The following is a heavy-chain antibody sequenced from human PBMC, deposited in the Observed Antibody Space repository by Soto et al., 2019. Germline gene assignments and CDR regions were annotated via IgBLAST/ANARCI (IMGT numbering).Heavy chain of an antibody. V-gene: IGHV4-31*01. D-gene: IGHD3-22*01. J-gene: IGHJ4*02. CDR3: ASTATRYYYDSSGYYPFDY. CDR2: IYYSGST. CDR1: GGSISSSGYY. Sequence: SETLSLTCTVSGGSISSSGYYWSWIRQHPGKGLEWIGYIYYSGSTYYNPSLKSLVTISVDTSKNQFSLKLSSVTAADTAVYYCASTATRYYYDSSGYYPFDYWGQGALVTVSS.